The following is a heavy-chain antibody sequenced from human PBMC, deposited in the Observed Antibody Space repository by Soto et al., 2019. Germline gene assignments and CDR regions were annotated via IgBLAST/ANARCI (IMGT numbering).Heavy chain of an antibody. Sequence: QVQLVQSGAEVKKPGASVKVSCKASGYTFTSYGISWVRQAPGQGLEWMGWISAYNGNTNYAQKLQGRVTMTSDTSTSTAYMELRSLRSDDTAVYYCARFMTYYYDSSGYYASDWGQGTLVTVSS. J-gene: IGHJ4*02. D-gene: IGHD3-22*01. CDR1: GYTFTSYG. V-gene: IGHV1-18*01. CDR2: ISAYNGNT. CDR3: ARFMTYYYDSSGYYASD.